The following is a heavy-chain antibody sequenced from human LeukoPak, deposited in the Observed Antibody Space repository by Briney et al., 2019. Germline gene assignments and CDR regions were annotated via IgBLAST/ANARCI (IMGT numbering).Heavy chain of an antibody. J-gene: IGHJ4*02. D-gene: IGHD3-22*01. Sequence: SETLSLTCPVPGDSFSTNSSYWVCIRQPPGKGLELIGRLYYSGSTYYNPSLKSRVTISVDTSKNQFSMKLSSVTAADTAVYYCARHAIYSSGYYLHYFDYWGQGTRVTVSA. V-gene: IGHV4-39*01. CDR1: GDSFSTNSSY. CDR3: ARHAIYSSGYYLHYFDY. CDR2: LYYSGST.